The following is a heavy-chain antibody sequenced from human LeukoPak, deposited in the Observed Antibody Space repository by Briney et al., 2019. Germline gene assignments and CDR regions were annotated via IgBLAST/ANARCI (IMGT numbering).Heavy chain of an antibody. D-gene: IGHD1-26*01. CDR2: IYYSGST. J-gene: IGHJ6*03. Sequence: MASETLSLTCTVSGGSISSYYLNWIRQPPGKGLEWIGYIYYSGSTNYSPSLKSRVTISVDTSKNQFSLKLTSVTAADTAVYYCARDSGSYHIVDYMDVWGKGTTVTVSS. CDR1: GGSISSYY. V-gene: IGHV4-59*12. CDR3: ARDSGSYHIVDYMDV.